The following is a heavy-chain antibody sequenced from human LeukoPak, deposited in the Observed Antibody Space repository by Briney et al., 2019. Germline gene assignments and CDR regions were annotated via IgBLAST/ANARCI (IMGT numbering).Heavy chain of an antibody. CDR3: ASVYYYDSSGYLGN. J-gene: IGHJ4*02. V-gene: IGHV1-69*04. CDR2: IIPILGIA. CDR1: GGTFSSYA. D-gene: IGHD3-22*01. Sequence: GASVKVSCKASGGTFSSYAISWVRQAPGQGLEWMGRIIPILGIANSAQKFQGRVTITADKSTSTAYMELSSLRSEDTAVYYCASVYYYDSSGYLGNWGQGTLVTVSS.